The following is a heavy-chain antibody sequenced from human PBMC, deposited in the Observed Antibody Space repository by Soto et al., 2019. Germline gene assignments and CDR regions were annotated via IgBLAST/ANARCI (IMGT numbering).Heavy chain of an antibody. Sequence: SVKVSCKASGGTFSSYAISWVRQAPGQGLEWMGGIIPIFGTANYAQKFQGRVTITADKSTSTAYMELSSLRSEDTAVYYCARESGNYRTYYYYGMDVWGQGTTVNVSS. V-gene: IGHV1-69*06. CDR2: IIPIFGTA. J-gene: IGHJ6*02. CDR1: GGTFSSYA. D-gene: IGHD3-10*01. CDR3: ARESGNYRTYYYYGMDV.